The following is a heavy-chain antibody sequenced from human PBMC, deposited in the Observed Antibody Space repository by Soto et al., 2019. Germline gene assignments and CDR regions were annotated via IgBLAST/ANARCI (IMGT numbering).Heavy chain of an antibody. J-gene: IGHJ4*02. V-gene: IGHV3-73*01. Sequence: HPGGALRLSFAASGFTFSGSAMHWVRQASGKGLEWVGRIRSKANSYATAYAASVKGRFTISRDDSKNTAYLQMNSLTTEATAVYYCGRFIAAAGTPQWGQGTLVTVSS. CDR1: GFTFSGSA. D-gene: IGHD6-13*01. CDR2: IRSKANSYAT. CDR3: GRFIAAAGTPQ.